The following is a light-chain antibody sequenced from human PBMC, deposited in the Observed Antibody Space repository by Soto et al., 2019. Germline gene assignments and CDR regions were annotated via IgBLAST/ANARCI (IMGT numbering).Light chain of an antibody. J-gene: IGLJ3*02. CDR2: EVS. Sequence: QSVLTQPASVSGSPGQSITISCTGTSSDVGGYKYVSWYQQHPDKAPKLIIFEVSNRPSGISSRFSGSKSGTSASLAISGLRSEDDADYYCASWDDSLSAWLFGGGTKLTVL. CDR1: SSDVGGYKY. V-gene: IGLV2-14*01. CDR3: ASWDDSLSAWL.